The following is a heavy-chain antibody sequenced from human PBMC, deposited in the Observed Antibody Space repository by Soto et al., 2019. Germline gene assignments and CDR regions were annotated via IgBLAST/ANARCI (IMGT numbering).Heavy chain of an antibody. CDR2: ISSSSRHI. CDR3: AREELWSHFDY. Sequence: GGSLRLSCAASGFTFSSYSMNWVRQAPGKGLEWVSSISSSSRHIYYADSVKGRFTISRDNAKNSLYLQMNSLRAEDTAVYYCAREELWSHFDYWGQGTLVTVSS. CDR1: GFTFSSYS. V-gene: IGHV3-21*04. D-gene: IGHD5-18*01. J-gene: IGHJ4*02.